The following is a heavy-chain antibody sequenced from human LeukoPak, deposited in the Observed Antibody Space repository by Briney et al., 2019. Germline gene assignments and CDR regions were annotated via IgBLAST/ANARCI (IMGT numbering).Heavy chain of an antibody. V-gene: IGHV3-48*03. CDR3: ARIGTTTRGPAGLDV. CDR2: IASGGGPNR. Sequence: GGSLRLSCAASGFTFSSYEMNWVRQAPGKGLEWVSYIASGGGPNRFYSESVKGRFTISRDNAKNSLYLHMNSLRAEDTGVYYCARIGTTTRGPAGLDVWGQGTTVTVSS. CDR1: GFTFSSYE. J-gene: IGHJ6*02. D-gene: IGHD2/OR15-2a*01.